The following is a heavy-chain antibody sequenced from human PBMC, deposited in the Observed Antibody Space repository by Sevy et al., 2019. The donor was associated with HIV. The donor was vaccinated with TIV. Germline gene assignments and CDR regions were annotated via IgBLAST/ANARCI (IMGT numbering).Heavy chain of an antibody. CDR1: GFTFDDYA. CDR2: ISWNSGSI. V-gene: IGHV3-9*01. J-gene: IGHJ3*02. CDR3: AKSTVGATTGGGAFDI. Sequence: GGSLRLSCAASGFTFDDYAMHWVRQAPGNGLEWVSGISWNSGSIGYADSVKGRFTISRDNAKNSLYLQMNSLRAEDTALYYCAKSTVGATTGGGAFDIWGQGTMVTVSS. D-gene: IGHD1-26*01.